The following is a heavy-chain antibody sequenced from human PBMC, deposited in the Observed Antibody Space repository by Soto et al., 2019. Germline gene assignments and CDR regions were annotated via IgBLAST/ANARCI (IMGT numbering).Heavy chain of an antibody. CDR3: ARSGHTFVGAV. V-gene: IGHV4-59*01. CDR1: GASMSDYH. D-gene: IGHD1-26*01. J-gene: IGHJ4*02. Sequence: PSETLSLTCTVYGASMSDYHGGWIRQSPGKGLEHIGYLHSSGFAEYNPSLKSRVTISMDTSKNQFSLKLSFVTAADTAIYYCARSGHTFVGAVWGQGILVTVSS. CDR2: LHSSGFA.